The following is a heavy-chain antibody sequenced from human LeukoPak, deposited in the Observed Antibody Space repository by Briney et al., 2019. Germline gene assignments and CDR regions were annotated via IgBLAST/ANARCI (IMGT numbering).Heavy chain of an antibody. J-gene: IGHJ3*02. CDR1: GFTFSSYW. Sequence: GGSLRLSCAASGFTFSSYWMSWVRQAPGEGLEWVANIKQDGSEKYYVDSVKGRFTISRDNAKNSLYLQMNSLRAEDTAVYYCARVRGASSSGWFEGAFDIWGQGTMVTVSS. D-gene: IGHD6-19*01. CDR3: ARVRGASSSGWFEGAFDI. CDR2: IKQDGSEK. V-gene: IGHV3-7*01.